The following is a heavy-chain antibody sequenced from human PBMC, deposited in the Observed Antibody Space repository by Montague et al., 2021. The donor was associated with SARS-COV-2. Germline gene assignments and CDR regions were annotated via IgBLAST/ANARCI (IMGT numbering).Heavy chain of an antibody. Sequence: CAISGDSVSSHIAAWNWIRQSPSRGLEWLGRTYYRSKWYNDYAVSVRSRITISPDTSKNQFSLQLNSVTPEDTAGYYCTQERGPGRTTWHYFDYWGQGTRVTASS. CDR1: GDSVSSHIAA. V-gene: IGHV6-1*01. D-gene: IGHD1-14*01. J-gene: IGHJ4*02. CDR3: TQERGPGRTTWHYFDY. CDR2: TYYRSKWYN.